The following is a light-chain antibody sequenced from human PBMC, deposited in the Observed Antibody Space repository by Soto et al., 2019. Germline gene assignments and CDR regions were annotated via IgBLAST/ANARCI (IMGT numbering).Light chain of an antibody. CDR1: ISDVGGYNY. Sequence: TQPASVSRSPGQSNTISCTGTISDVGGYNYVSWYQQHPGKAPKLMIYEVSNRPSGVSNRFSGSKSGNTASLTISGLQAEDEADYYCSSYTFTSTLYVFGTGTKVTVL. CDR3: SSYTFTSTLYV. CDR2: EVS. J-gene: IGLJ1*01. V-gene: IGLV2-14*03.